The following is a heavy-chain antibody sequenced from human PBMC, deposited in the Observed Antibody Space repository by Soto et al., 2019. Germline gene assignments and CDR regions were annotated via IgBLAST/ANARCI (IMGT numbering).Heavy chain of an antibody. V-gene: IGHV3-30-3*01. J-gene: IGHJ3*02. CDR2: ISYDGSNK. CDR1: GFTFSSYA. D-gene: IGHD5-18*01. Sequence: QVQLVESGGGVVQPGRSLRLSCAASGFTFSSYAMHWVRQAPGKGLEWVAVISYDGSNKYYADSVKGRFTISRDNSKNTLYLQMNSLRAEDTAGYYCARGLGGTAMARDAFDIWGQGTIVTVSS. CDR3: ARGLGGTAMARDAFDI.